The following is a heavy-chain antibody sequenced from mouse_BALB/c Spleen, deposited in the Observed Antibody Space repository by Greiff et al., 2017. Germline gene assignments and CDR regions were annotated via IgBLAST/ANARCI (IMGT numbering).Heavy chain of an antibody. CDR2: ISDGGSYT. D-gene: IGHD1-1*01. CDR1: GFTFSDYY. Sequence: EVNLVESGGGLVKPGGSLKLSCAASGFTFSDYYMNWVRQTPEKRLEWVATISDGGSYTYYPDSVKGRFTISRDNAKNNLYLQMSSLKSEDTAMYYCARESSYDAMDYWGQGTSVTVSA. CDR3: ARESSYDAMDY. J-gene: IGHJ4*01. V-gene: IGHV5-4*02.